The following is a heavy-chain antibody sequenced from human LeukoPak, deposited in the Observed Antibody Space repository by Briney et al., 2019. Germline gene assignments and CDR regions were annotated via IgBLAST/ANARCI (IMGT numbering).Heavy chain of an antibody. CDR2: ISSSSSYI. V-gene: IGHV3-21*01. CDR3: ARDQFGRYDFWSGYSSPFDC. J-gene: IGHJ4*02. Sequence: GESLKISCAASGFTFSSYSMNWVRQAPGKGLEWVSSISSSSSYIYYADSVKGRFTISRDNAKNSLYLQMNSLRAEDTAVYYCARDQFGRYDFWSGYSSPFDCWGQGTLVTVSS. D-gene: IGHD3-3*01. CDR1: GFTFSSYS.